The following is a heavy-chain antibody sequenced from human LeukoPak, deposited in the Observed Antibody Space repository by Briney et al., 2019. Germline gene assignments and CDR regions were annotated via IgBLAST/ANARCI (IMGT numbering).Heavy chain of an antibody. CDR2: IYYSGST. CDR1: GGSINSGSYY. D-gene: IGHD4-17*01. Sequence: PSETLSLTCTVSGGSINSGSYYWGWIRQPPGKGLEWIGSIYYSGSTYYNPSLKSRVSISLDTSNNQFSLKLSSVTAADTALYYCASGDYDYNWFDPWGQGTLVNVSS. V-gene: IGHV4-39*07. CDR3: ASGDYDYNWFDP. J-gene: IGHJ5*02.